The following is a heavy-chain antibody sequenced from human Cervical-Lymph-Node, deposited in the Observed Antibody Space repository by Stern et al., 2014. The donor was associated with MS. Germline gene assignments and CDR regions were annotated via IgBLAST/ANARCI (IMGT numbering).Heavy chain of an antibody. J-gene: IGHJ3*02. CDR1: GFTFRTSS. CDR2: ISQDGSQK. D-gene: IGHD1-14*01. V-gene: IGHV3-7*01. CDR3: ARDKAYKTFDI. Sequence: EVQLVASGGGLVQPGGSLSLSCAASGFTFRTSSVTWVRQAPGNGLEWVADISQDGSQKYYVDFVRGRFTISRDNAENSLYLQMNSLGAEDTAVYYCARDKAYKTFDIWGRGTTVTVSS.